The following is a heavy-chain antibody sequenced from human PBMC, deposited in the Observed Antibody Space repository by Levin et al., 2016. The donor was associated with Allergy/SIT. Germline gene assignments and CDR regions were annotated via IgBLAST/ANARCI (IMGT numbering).Heavy chain of an antibody. D-gene: IGHD1/OR15-1a*01. J-gene: IGHJ5*02. V-gene: IGHV4-34*01. CDR2: IDHSGST. CDR1: GVSFRDDY. Sequence: SETLSLTCSGYGVSFRDDYWTWIRQLPDKGLEWIAEIDHSGSTNTNPSLKSRVTISLDTSKNQLSLKLTSVTAADTGVYYCARGSRGNWNNYSWWFDPWGQGTLVTGLL. CDR3: ARGSRGNWNNYSWWFDP.